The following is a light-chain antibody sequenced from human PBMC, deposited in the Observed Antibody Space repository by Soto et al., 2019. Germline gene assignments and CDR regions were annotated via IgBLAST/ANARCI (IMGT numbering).Light chain of an antibody. CDR3: QHYHDFQYT. Sequence: DIQMTQSPSTLSGSVGDRVTITCRASQTISSWLAWYQQKPGKAPKLLIYKASTLKSGVPSRFSGSGSGTDFSLTISSLQPVDSATYFCQHYHDFQYTFGPGTKLEI. V-gene: IGKV1-5*03. CDR1: QTISSW. CDR2: KAS. J-gene: IGKJ2*01.